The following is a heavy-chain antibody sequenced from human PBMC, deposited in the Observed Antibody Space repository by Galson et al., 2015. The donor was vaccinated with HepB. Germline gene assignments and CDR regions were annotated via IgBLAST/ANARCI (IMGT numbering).Heavy chain of an antibody. D-gene: IGHD2-2*02. CDR2: SRNKLYSHTT. CDR1: EFTFSDYY. CDR3: TRGYCSNPNCYIGDF. Sequence: SLRLSCAASEFTFSDYYMDWVRQAPGKGLEWVGRSRNKLYSHTTEYAASVKGRFIISRDDSRNSVYLQMNSLKIDDTAVYYCTRGYCSNPNCYIGDFWGQGTLVTVSS. J-gene: IGHJ4*02. V-gene: IGHV3-72*01.